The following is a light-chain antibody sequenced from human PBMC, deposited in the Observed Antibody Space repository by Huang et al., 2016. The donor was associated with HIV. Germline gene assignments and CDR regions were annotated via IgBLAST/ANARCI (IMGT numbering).Light chain of an antibody. Sequence: EIVMTQSPATLSLSPGERATLSCRASQSVDSNLAWYQLKPDEAPRRVIYAASTRATGIPPRFSGSGSGTEFTLTITSLQSEDFAVYCCQQYYNWPPRYTFGQGTKLEIK. J-gene: IGKJ2*01. CDR3: QQYYNWPPRYT. V-gene: IGKV3-15*01. CDR2: AAS. CDR1: QSVDSN.